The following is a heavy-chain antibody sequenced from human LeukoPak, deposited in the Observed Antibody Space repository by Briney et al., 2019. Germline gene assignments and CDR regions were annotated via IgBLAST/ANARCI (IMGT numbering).Heavy chain of an antibody. J-gene: IGHJ6*02. D-gene: IGHD3-22*01. CDR1: GYTFTSYD. CDR2: MNPNSGNT. Sequence: ASVKVSCKASGYTFTSYDINWVRQATGQGLEWMGWMNPNSGNTGYAQKFKGRVTMTRNTSISTAYMELSSLRSEDTAVYYCARGDYDSSGYYPYYYYYYGMDVWGQGTTVTVSS. V-gene: IGHV1-8*01. CDR3: ARGDYDSSGYYPYYYYYYGMDV.